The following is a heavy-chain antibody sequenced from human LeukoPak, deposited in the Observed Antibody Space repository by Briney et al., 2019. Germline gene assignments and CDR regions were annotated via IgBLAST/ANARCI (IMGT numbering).Heavy chain of an antibody. CDR1: GYTLTSYG. D-gene: IGHD2-2*01. V-gene: IGHV1-18*01. CDR2: ISAYNGNT. CDR3: ARVTLTRYCSSTSCYNFENWFDP. J-gene: IGHJ5*02. Sequence: ASVKVSCKASGYTLTSYGISWVRQAPGQGLEWMGWISAYNGNTNYAQKLQGRVTMTTDTSTSTAYMELRSLRSDDTAVYYCARVTLTRYCSSTSCYNFENWFDPWGQGTLVSISS.